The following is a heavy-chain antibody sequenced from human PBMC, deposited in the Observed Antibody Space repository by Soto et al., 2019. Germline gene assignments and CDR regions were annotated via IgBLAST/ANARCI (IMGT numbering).Heavy chain of an antibody. D-gene: IGHD6-13*01. CDR2: ISGSGGST. Sequence: GSLRLSCAASGFTFSSYAMSWVRQAPGKGLEWVSAISGSGGSTYYADYVKGRFTIPRDNSKNTLYLQMSSLRAEDKAVYYCATQQLRSRGWFDPWGQGTLVNVSS. CDR3: ATQQLRSRGWFDP. CDR1: GFTFSSYA. J-gene: IGHJ5*02. V-gene: IGHV3-23*01.